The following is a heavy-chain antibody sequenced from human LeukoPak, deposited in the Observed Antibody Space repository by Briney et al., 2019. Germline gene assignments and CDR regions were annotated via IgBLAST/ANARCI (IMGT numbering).Heavy chain of an antibody. CDR2: ISSTSSNI. CDR3: ARDLISRHYTFDY. V-gene: IGHV3-48*02. Sequence: PGGSLRLSCAASGYPFSSFSMNWVRQAPGKGLEWVSYISSTSSNIYYADSVQGRFTVSRDNVKNSLYLQMNSLRDDDTAVYYCARDLISRHYTFDYWGQGTLVTVSS. J-gene: IGHJ4*02. CDR1: GYPFSSFS. D-gene: IGHD4-11*01.